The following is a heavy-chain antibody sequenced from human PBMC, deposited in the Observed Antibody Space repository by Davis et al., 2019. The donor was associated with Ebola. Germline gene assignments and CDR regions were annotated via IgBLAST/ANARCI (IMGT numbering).Heavy chain of an antibody. CDR1: GGSVGSDY. V-gene: IGHV4-59*08. Sequence: MPSETLSLTCSVSGGSVGSDYWSWIRQSPGKGLEWIAFISNGGRTIYNPSLRGRVTISVDTSKNQFSLKLSSVTAADTAVYYCARQRVYSYGFPLDYWGQGTLVTVSS. CDR3: ARQRVYSYGFPLDY. D-gene: IGHD5-18*01. J-gene: IGHJ4*02. CDR2: ISNGGRT.